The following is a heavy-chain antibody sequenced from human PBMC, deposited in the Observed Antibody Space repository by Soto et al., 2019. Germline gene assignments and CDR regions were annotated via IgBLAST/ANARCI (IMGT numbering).Heavy chain of an antibody. CDR1: GFTVSSNY. Sequence: PGGSLRLSCAASGFTVSSNYMSWVRQAPGKGLEWVSVIYNGGSTYYADSVKGRFTISRDNSKNTLYLQMNSLRAEDTAVYYCARDDYYDSSGYLFEVGVWGQGTLVTVSS. CDR2: IYNGGST. CDR3: ARDDYYDSSGYLFEVGV. D-gene: IGHD3-22*01. V-gene: IGHV3-66*01. J-gene: IGHJ4*02.